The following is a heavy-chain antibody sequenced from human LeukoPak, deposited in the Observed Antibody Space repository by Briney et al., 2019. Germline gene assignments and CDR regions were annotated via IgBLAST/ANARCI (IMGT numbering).Heavy chain of an antibody. CDR2: ISSNGGST. V-gene: IGHV3-64*01. CDR3: ARQYCSSTSCTYDY. J-gene: IGHJ4*02. D-gene: IGHD2-2*01. Sequence: AISSNGGSTYYSNSVKCRFTISRDNSKNTLYLQMGSLRAEDMAVYYCARQYCSSTSCTYDYWGQGTLVTVSS.